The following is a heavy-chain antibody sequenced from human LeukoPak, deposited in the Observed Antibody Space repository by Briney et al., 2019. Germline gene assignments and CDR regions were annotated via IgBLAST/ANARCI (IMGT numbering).Heavy chain of an antibody. CDR2: IYTSGST. D-gene: IGHD3-3*01. CDR3: ARSRSNYDFWSGYYNGGGHFDY. V-gene: IGHV4-61*02. Sequence: KTSETLSLTCTVSGGSISSGSYYWSWIRQPAGKGLEWIGRIYTSGSTNYNPSLKSRVTISVDTSKNQFSLKLSSVTAADTAVYYCARSRSNYDFWSGYYNGGGHFDYWGQGTLVTVSS. CDR1: GGSISSGSYY. J-gene: IGHJ4*02.